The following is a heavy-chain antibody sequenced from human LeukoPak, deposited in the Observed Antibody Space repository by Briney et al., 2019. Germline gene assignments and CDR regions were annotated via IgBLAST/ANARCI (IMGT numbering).Heavy chain of an antibody. CDR2: ISSGSSTI. Sequence: GGSLRLSCAASGFTFSSYGMHWVRQAPGKGLEWVSYISSGSSTIYYADSVKGRFTISRDNAKNSLYLQMNSLRVEDTAVYYCARSLYSSKEPDYWGQGTLVTVSS. V-gene: IGHV3-48*04. CDR1: GFTFSSYG. CDR3: ARSLYSSKEPDY. J-gene: IGHJ4*02. D-gene: IGHD6-19*01.